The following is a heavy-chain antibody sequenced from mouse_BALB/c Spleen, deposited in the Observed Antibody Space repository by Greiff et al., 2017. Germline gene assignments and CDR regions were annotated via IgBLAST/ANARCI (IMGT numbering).Heavy chain of an antibody. J-gene: IGHJ4*01. D-gene: IGHD4-1*01. CDR2: IAPGSGST. CDR3: AVTGMDY. V-gene: IGHV1S41*01. CDR1: GYTFTSYW. Sequence: DLVKPGASVKLSCKASGYTFTSYWINWIKQRPGQGLEWIGRIAPGSGSTYYNEMFKGKATLTVDTSSSTAYIQLSSLSSEDSAVYFCAVTGMDYWGQGTSVTVSS.